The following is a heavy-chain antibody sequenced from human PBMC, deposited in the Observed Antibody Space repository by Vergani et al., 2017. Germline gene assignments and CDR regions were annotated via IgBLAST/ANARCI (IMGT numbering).Heavy chain of an antibody. CDR1: GFTFSTYA. CDR2: ITSRSDGI. CDR3: AKVGPSGNYYYYYYMDV. Sequence: EVQLVESGGGLVQPGESLRLSCAASGFTFSTYAMSWVRQAPGKGPEWVSLITSRSDGIHYADSVKGRFTISRDNAKNTLYLQMNSLRADDTAVYYCAKVGPSGNYYYYYYMDVWGKGTTVTVSS. V-gene: IGHV3-48*01. D-gene: IGHD1-26*01. J-gene: IGHJ6*03.